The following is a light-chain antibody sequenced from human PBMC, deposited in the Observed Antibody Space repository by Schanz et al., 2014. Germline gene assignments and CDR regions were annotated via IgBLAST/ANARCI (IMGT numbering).Light chain of an antibody. CDR1: SSDVGAYNY. CDR3: SSYAGTNNFGV. CDR2: DVT. Sequence: QSALTQPPSASGSPGQSVTISCTGTSSDVGAYNYVSWYQQHPGKAPKLIISDVTRRPSGVPDRFSGSKSGNTASLTVSGLQAEDEADYYCSSYAGTNNFGVFGGGTKLTVL. J-gene: IGLJ3*02. V-gene: IGLV2-8*01.